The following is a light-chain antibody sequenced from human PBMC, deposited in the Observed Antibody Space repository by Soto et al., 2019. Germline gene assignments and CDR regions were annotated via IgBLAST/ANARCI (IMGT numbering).Light chain of an antibody. J-gene: IGKJ3*01. Sequence: EIVLTQSPATLSLSPGERATLSCRARPSVIRHLAWYQQRPGQPPRLLIYATSNRATGIPARFSGSGSGTDFTLTINSLEPEDFAVYFCQQRTHWPTFGPGTKVDIK. CDR2: ATS. CDR3: QQRTHWPT. V-gene: IGKV3-11*01. CDR1: PSVIRH.